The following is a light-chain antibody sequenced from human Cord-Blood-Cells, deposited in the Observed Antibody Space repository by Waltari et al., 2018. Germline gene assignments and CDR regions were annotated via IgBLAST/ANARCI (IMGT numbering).Light chain of an antibody. CDR1: QSISSY. J-gene: IGKJ1*01. Sequence: DIQMTQSPSSLSASVGDRVTITCRASQSISSYLHWYQQKPGKAPKLLIYAASSLQSGVPSRFSGSGSGTEFTLTSSSLQPEDFATYYCQQSYSTPRTFGQGTKVEIK. CDR3: QQSYSTPRT. CDR2: AAS. V-gene: IGKV1-39*01.